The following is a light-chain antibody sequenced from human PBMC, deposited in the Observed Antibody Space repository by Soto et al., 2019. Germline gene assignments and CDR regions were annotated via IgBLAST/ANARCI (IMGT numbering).Light chain of an antibody. Sequence: QSVLTQPPSVSGAPGQRVTISCTGYNSNIGAGYDVHWYQQLPGTAPKLLIYGNSNRPSGVPDRFSASKSGTSASLAITGLHAEDEADYYRQSYDRSLSGWVFGGGTTLTVL. J-gene: IGLJ3*02. CDR1: NSNIGAGYD. CDR3: QSYDRSLSGWV. V-gene: IGLV1-40*01. CDR2: GNS.